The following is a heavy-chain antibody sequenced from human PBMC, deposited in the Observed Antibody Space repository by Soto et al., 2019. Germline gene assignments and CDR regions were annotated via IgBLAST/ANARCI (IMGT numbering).Heavy chain of an antibody. CDR2: ISAYNGNT. D-gene: IGHD1-7*01. J-gene: IGHJ6*02. Sequence: ASVKVSCKASGYTFTSYGISWVRQAPGQGLEWMGWISAYNGNTNYAQKLQGRVTMTTDTSTSTAYMELSSLRSEDTAVYYCARGGYNWNYGPYYYYGMDVWGQGTTVTVSS. V-gene: IGHV1-18*01. CDR3: ARGGYNWNYGPYYYYGMDV. CDR1: GYTFTSYG.